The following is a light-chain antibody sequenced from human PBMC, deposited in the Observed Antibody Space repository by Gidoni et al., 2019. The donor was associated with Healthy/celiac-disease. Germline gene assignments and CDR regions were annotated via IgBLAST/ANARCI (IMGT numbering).Light chain of an antibody. CDR1: QSISSY. Sequence: DIQLTPSPSSLSASVGDRVTITCRASQSISSYLNWYQQKPGKAPKLLIYAASSWQSGVPSRFSGSGSGTDFTLTISSLQPEDFATYYCQQSYSTPRWTFGQGTKVEIK. CDR2: AAS. CDR3: QQSYSTPRWT. V-gene: IGKV1-39*01. J-gene: IGKJ1*01.